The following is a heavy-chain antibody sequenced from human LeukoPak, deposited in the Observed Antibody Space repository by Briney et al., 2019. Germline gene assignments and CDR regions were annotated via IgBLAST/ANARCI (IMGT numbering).Heavy chain of an antibody. Sequence: GESLKISCKGSGYSFTSYWIGWVRQMPGKGLEWMGIIYPGDSDTTYSPSFQGHVTISADKSISTAYLQWSSLKASDTAMYYCARTQSRYFDDYWGQGTLVTVSS. CDR1: GYSFTSYW. J-gene: IGHJ4*02. CDR2: IYPGDSDT. CDR3: ARTQSRYFDDY. D-gene: IGHD3-9*01. V-gene: IGHV5-51*01.